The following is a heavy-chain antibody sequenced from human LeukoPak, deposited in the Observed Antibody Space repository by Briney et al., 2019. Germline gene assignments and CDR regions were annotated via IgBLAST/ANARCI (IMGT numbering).Heavy chain of an antibody. J-gene: IGHJ4*02. V-gene: IGHV4-34*01. CDR3: VRDRPSYDFWSGYYYEGLEY. D-gene: IGHD3-3*01. CDR1: GGSFSGYY. Sequence: SETLPLTCVVYGGSFSGYYWSWIRQPPGKGLEWIGEINHSGSTNYNPSLKSRVTISVDTSENQFSLELASVTAADTAVYYCVRDRPSYDFWSGYYYEGLEYWGQGTLVTVSS. CDR2: INHSGST.